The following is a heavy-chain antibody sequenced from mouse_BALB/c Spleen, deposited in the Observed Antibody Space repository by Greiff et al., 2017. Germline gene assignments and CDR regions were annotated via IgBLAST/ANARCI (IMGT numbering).Heavy chain of an antibody. V-gene: IGHV1-9*01. D-gene: IGHD2-10*02. CDR2: ILPGSGST. J-gene: IGHJ4*01. Sequence: QVQLKESGAELMKPGASVKISCKATGYTFSSYWIEWVKQRPGHGLEWIGEILPGSGSTNYNEKFKGKATFTADTSSNTAYMQLSSLTSEDSAVYYCARGCSMGYYAMDYWGQGTSVTVSS. CDR3: ARGCSMGYYAMDY. CDR1: GYTFSSYW.